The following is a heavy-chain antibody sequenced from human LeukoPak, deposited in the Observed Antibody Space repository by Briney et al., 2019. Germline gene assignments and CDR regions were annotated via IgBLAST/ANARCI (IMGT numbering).Heavy chain of an antibody. Sequence: ASVKVSCKASGYTFTGYYMHWVRQAPGQGLEWMGWINPNSGGTNYAQKFRGRVTMTRDTSISTAYMELSRLRSDDTAVYYCARTGVTMVRGVIRHWFDPWGQGTLVTVSS. CDR3: ARTGVTMVRGVIRHWFDP. CDR2: INPNSGGT. J-gene: IGHJ5*02. CDR1: GYTFTGYY. D-gene: IGHD3-10*01. V-gene: IGHV1-2*02.